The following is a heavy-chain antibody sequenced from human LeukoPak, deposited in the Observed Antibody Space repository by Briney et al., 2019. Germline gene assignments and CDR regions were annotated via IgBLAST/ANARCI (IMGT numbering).Heavy chain of an antibody. V-gene: IGHV4-4*09. D-gene: IGHD4-23*01. J-gene: IGHJ4*02. Sequence: SETLSLTCTVSGGSISSYYWSWIRQPPGKGLEWIGYIYNSGITYYNPSLRSRVTMSVDTSKKQFSLRLTSVTAADTAVYYCARGRWELMNWGQGTLVTVSS. CDR3: ARGRWELMN. CDR1: GGSISSYY. CDR2: IYNSGIT.